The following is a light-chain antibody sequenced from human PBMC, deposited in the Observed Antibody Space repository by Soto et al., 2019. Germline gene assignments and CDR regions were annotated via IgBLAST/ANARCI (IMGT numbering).Light chain of an antibody. V-gene: IGLV2-14*01. J-gene: IGLJ1*01. CDR3: SSYTISSTYV. CDR1: SSDVGGYNY. Sequence: QSALTQPASLSGSPGQSIAISCTGTSSDVGGYNYVSWYQQHPGKAPKLLINDVSNRPSGVSSRFSGSKSGNTASLTISGLQAEDETDYYCSSYTISSTYVFGTGTKVTVL. CDR2: DVS.